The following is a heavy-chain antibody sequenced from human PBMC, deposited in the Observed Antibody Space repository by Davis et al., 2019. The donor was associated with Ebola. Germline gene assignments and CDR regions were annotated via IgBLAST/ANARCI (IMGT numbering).Heavy chain of an antibody. J-gene: IGHJ5*02. Sequence: SVKVSCKASGGTFSSYAISWVRQAPGQGLEWMGRIIPILGIANYAQKFQGRVTITADKSTSTAYMELSSLRSEDTAVYYCARGGGYCTGGVCYTYNWFDPWGQGTLVTVSS. D-gene: IGHD2-8*02. CDR2: IIPILGIA. CDR1: GGTFSSYA. V-gene: IGHV1-69*04. CDR3: ARGGGYCTGGVCYTYNWFDP.